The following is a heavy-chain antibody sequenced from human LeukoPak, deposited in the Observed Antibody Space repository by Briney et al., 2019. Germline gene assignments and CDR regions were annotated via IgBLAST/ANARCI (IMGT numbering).Heavy chain of an antibody. CDR2: ISAYNGNT. J-gene: IGHJ4*02. CDR3: ARDRLRFLGGTVDY. D-gene: IGHD3-3*01. Sequence: GASVKVSCKASGYTFTSYGISWLRQAPGQGLEWMGWISAYNGNTNYAQKLQGRVTMTTDTSTSTAYMELRSLRSDDTAVYYCARDRLRFLGGTVDYWGQGTLVTVSS. V-gene: IGHV1-18*01. CDR1: GYTFTSYG.